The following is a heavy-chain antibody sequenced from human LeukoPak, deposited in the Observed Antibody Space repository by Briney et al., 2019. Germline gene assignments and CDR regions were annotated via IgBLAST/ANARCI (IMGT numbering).Heavy chain of an antibody. CDR3: ARGPPNWGYDY. CDR2: MSPNSGDT. CDR1: GYTFTSYD. V-gene: IGHV1-8*01. D-gene: IGHD7-27*01. Sequence: GASVKVSCKASGYTFTSYDFNWVRQATGQRPEWMGWMSPNSGDTGYAQKFQGRVTVTRNTSISTAYMELSSLRSDDTAVYYCARGPPNWGYDYWGPGTLVTVSS. J-gene: IGHJ4*02.